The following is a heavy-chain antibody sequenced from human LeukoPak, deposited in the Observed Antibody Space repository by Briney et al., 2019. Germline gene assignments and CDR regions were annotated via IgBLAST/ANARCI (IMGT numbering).Heavy chain of an antibody. V-gene: IGHV3-21*01. Sequence: GGSLRLSCAASGFTFSSYSMNWVRQAPGKGLEWVSSISSSSYIYYADSVKGRFTISRDNAKNSLYLQMNSLRAEDTAVYYCARDNVVAAVFDYWGQGTLVTVSS. CDR3: ARDNVVAAVFDY. CDR1: GFTFSSYS. CDR2: ISSSSYI. J-gene: IGHJ4*02. D-gene: IGHD6-19*01.